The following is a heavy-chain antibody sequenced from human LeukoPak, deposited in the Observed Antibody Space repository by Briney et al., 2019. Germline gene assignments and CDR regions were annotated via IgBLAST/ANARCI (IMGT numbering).Heavy chain of an antibody. J-gene: IGHJ5*02. V-gene: IGHV3-23*01. CDR3: AREGTAGTNLNWFDP. CDR2: ISGGGGST. CDR1: GFTFSRYA. D-gene: IGHD1-1*01. Sequence: PGGSLRLSCAASGFTFSRYAMTWVRQAPGKGLEWVSTISGGGGSTYYADSVKGRFTLSRDNSKNTLYLQMNSLRAEDTAVYYCAREGTAGTNLNWFDPGAREPWSPSPQ.